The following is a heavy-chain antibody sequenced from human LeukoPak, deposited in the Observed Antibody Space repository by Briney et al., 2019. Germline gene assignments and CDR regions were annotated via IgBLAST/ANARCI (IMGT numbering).Heavy chain of an antibody. CDR1: GGSISSSSYY. J-gene: IGHJ4*02. Sequence: SETLSLTCTVSGGSISSSSYYWGWIRQPPGKGLEWIGSIYYSGNTYYNPSLKSRVTISVDTSKNQFSLKLSSVTAADTAVYYCARQGEAYYDILTGYYTQNYFDYWGQGTLVTVSS. D-gene: IGHD3-9*01. CDR2: IYYSGNT. CDR3: ARQGEAYYDILTGYYTQNYFDY. V-gene: IGHV4-39*01.